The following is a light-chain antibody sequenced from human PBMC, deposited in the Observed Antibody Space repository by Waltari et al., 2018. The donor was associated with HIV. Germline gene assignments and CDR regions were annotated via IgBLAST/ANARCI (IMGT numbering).Light chain of an antibody. CDR1: SSNIGSNY. CDR2: RNN. J-gene: IGLJ3*02. V-gene: IGLV1-47*01. Sequence: QSVLTQPPSASGTPGQRVTISCSGSSSNIGSNYVYWYQQLPGTTPKLLIYRNNLRPSGVPDRFSGSKSGTSASLAISGLRSEDEADYYCTAWDDSLGGWVFGGGTKLTVL. CDR3: TAWDDSLGGWV.